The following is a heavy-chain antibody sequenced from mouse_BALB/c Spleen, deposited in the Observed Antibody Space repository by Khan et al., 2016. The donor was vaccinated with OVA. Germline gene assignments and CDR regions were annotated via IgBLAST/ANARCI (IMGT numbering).Heavy chain of an antibody. J-gene: IGHJ2*01. CDR3: ARGNYYGYYFDY. CDR1: GYSITSGYA. Sequence: EVQLVESGPGLVKPSQSLSLTYTVTGYSITSGYAWNWIRQFPGNKLEWMGYISYSGGTSYNPSLKSRISITRDTSKNLFFLQLNSVTTEDTATYYCARGNYYGYYFDYWGQGTPLTVSS. CDR2: ISYSGGT. D-gene: IGHD1-1*01. V-gene: IGHV3-2*02.